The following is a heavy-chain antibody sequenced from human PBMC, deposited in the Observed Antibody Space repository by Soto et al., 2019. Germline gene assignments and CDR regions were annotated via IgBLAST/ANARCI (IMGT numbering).Heavy chain of an antibody. CDR3: ARGLAVLLWFGDWSPGYGMDV. CDR2: INHSGST. V-gene: IGHV4-34*01. D-gene: IGHD3-10*01. Sequence: SETLSLTCAVYGGSFSGYYWSWIRQPPGKGLEWIGEINHSGSTNYNPSLKSRVTISVDTSKNQFSLKLSSVTAADTAVYYCARGLAVLLWFGDWSPGYGMDVWGQGTTVTV. CDR1: GGSFSGYY. J-gene: IGHJ6*02.